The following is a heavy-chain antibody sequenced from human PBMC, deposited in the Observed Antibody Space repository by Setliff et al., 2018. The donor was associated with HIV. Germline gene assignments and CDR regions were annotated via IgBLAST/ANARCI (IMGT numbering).Heavy chain of an antibody. CDR1: GFTFSGYW. J-gene: IGHJ4*02. D-gene: IGHD6-19*01. V-gene: IGHV3-74*01. Sequence: GGSLRLSCAASGFTFSGYWMHWVRQAPGKGLVWVSRINGDGSDTVYADSVKGRFTISRDNAKNTLYLQMNSLRAEDTAVYYCAKSASWDLRGWLHWGQGTPVTVSS. CDR2: INGDGSDT. CDR3: AKSASWDLRGWLH.